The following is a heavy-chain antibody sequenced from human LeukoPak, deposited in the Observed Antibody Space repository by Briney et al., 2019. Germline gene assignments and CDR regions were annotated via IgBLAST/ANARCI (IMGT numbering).Heavy chain of an antibody. CDR2: ISHDGSNK. CDR1: GFTFSSYG. V-gene: IGHV3-30*18. CDR3: AKDLAVAAYQYYFDY. D-gene: IGHD6-6*01. J-gene: IGHJ4*02. Sequence: GGSLRLSCAASGFTFSSYGMHWVRQAPGKGLEWVAVISHDGSNKYYADSVKGRFTISRDNSKNTLYLQMNSLRAEDTAVYYCAKDLAVAAYQYYFDYWGQGTLVTVSS.